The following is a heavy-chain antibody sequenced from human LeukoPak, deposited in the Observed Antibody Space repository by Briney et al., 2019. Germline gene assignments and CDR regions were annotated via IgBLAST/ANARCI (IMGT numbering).Heavy chain of an antibody. CDR3: ARIMLSWGEFDC. Sequence: SQTLSLTCTVSGGSISNGDHYWSWIRQHPGKGLEWIGHIYYSGSTYYSPSLKSRGIISVETSKNQFSLKLSSVTAADTAVYYCARIMLSWGEFDCWGQGTLVTVSS. J-gene: IGHJ4*02. V-gene: IGHV4-31*03. D-gene: IGHD3-16*01. CDR1: GGSISNGDHY. CDR2: IYYSGST.